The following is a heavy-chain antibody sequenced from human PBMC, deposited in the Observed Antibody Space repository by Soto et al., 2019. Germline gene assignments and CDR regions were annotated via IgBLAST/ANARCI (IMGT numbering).Heavy chain of an antibody. D-gene: IGHD2-21*01. Sequence: SETLSLTCTVSGGSMISYYWGWIRQPPGKGLEWIGNIYYTGNTYYNPSLRSRVTLSTDTSENQFSLKLSSVTAADTAVYYCARTGDYYYGMDVWGQGTTVTVSS. J-gene: IGHJ6*02. CDR2: IYYTGNT. CDR1: GGSMISYY. V-gene: IGHV4-39*01. CDR3: ARTGDYYYGMDV.